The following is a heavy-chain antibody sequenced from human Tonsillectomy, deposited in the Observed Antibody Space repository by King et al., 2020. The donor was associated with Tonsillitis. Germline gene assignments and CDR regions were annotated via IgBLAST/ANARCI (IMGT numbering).Heavy chain of an antibody. Sequence: VQLVESGGGVVQPGGSLRLSCASSGFIFDDYVMHWVRQAPGKGLEWVSLISGDGGTTYYADSVKGRFTISRDNSKNSVYVQMNRLRTEDTALYFCVKGYVGAMVAFDIWGQGTMVTVSS. CDR3: VKGYVGAMVAFDI. J-gene: IGHJ3*02. D-gene: IGHD5-18*01. CDR1: GFIFDDYV. CDR2: ISGDGGTT. V-gene: IGHV3-43*02.